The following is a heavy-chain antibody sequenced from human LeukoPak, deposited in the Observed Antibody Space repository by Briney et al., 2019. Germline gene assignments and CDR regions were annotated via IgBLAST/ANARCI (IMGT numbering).Heavy chain of an antibody. CDR2: TTGSGGNT. CDR3: AKAASSSWPSYYYGMDV. D-gene: IGHD6-13*01. Sequence: GGSLRLSCAASGFIFSSYSMSWVRQAPGKGLEWVSVTTGSGGNTYYADSVKGRFTISKDNSKNTVYLQMSSLRVDDTAVYYCAKAASSSWPSYYYGMDVWGQGTTVTVSS. V-gene: IGHV3-23*01. CDR1: GFIFSSYS. J-gene: IGHJ6*02.